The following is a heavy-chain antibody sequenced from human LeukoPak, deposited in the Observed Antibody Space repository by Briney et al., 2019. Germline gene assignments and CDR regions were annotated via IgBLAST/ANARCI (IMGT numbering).Heavy chain of an antibody. J-gene: IGHJ4*02. CDR1: GFTFSDYA. CDR3: VKGHYYDTYGQYSHADY. CDR2: ISSSGDST. D-gene: IGHD3-22*01. Sequence: GGSLRLSCAASGFTFSDYAMTWVRQAPGKGLDWVASISSSGDSTYYADSVKGRFAISRDNSKNTLILQLNSLRPDDTAVYYCVKGHYYDTYGQYSHADYWGQGARVTVSS. V-gene: IGHV3-23*01.